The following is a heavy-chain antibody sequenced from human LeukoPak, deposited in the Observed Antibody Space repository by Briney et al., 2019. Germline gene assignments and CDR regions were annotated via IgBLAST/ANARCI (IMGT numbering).Heavy chain of an antibody. CDR1: GYTFTGYY. V-gene: IGHV1-2*02. CDR3: ARDFRDGLNWFDP. Sequence: ASVKVSCKASGYTFTGYYMHWVRQAPGQGLEWMGWINPNSGGTNYAQKFQGRVTKTRDTSIGTAYMEPSRLRSDDTAVYYCARDFRDGLNWFDPWGQGTMVTVSS. D-gene: IGHD5-24*01. CDR2: INPNSGGT. J-gene: IGHJ5*02.